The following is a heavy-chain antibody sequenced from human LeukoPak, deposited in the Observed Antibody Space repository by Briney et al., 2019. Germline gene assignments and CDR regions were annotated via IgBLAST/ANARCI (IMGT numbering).Heavy chain of an antibody. J-gene: IGHJ5*02. CDR2: IYTSGST. CDR3: ARELRIAAAGIGIDP. D-gene: IGHD6-13*01. CDR1: GGSFTSYF. Sequence: SETLSLTCTVSGGSFTSYFWSWIRQPAGKGLEWIGRIYTSGSTNYNPSLKSRVTMSVDTSKNQFSLKLSSVTAADTAVYYCARELRIAAAGIGIDPWGQGTLVTVSS. V-gene: IGHV4-4*07.